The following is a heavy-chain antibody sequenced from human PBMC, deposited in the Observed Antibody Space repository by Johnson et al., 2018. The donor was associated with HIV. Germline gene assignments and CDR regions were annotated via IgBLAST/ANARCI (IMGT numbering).Heavy chain of an antibody. D-gene: IGHD3-3*01. CDR1: GFTFSSYD. Sequence: VQLVESGGGLVQPGGSLRLSCAASGFTFSSYDMHWVRQATGKGLEWVSAIGTAGDTYYPGSVRGRFTVSRDNSKDTLYLQMNNARVEDTALYYCARDGPSGEYYSFWSGPLGSRHALDIWGQGTMVTVSS. J-gene: IGHJ3*02. CDR3: ARDGPSGEYYSFWSGPLGSRHALDI. V-gene: IGHV3-13*01. CDR2: IGTAGDT.